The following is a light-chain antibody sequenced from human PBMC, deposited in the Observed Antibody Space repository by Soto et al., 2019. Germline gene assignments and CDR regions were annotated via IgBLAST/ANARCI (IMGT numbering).Light chain of an antibody. Sequence: EIVLTQSPGTLSLSPGERATLSCRASQSVSSNYLAWYQQKPGQAPRLLISAASSRATGIPDRFSGSASGTDFTLTINRLEPGDFAVYYCQQYGSSRITFGQGTRLEIK. CDR3: QQYGSSRIT. CDR1: QSVSSNY. CDR2: AAS. J-gene: IGKJ5*01. V-gene: IGKV3-20*01.